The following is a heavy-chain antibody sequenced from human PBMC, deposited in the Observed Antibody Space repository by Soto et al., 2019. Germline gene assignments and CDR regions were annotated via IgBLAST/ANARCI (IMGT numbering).Heavy chain of an antibody. D-gene: IGHD3-3*01. CDR3: TTSDYDFWSVPFSY. CDR2: IKSKTDGGTT. CDR1: GFTFSNAW. Sequence: EVQLVESGGGLVKPGGSLRLSCAASGFTFSNAWMSWVRQAPGKGLEWVGRIKSKTDGGTTDYAAPVKGRFTISRDDSKNTLYLQMNSLKTEDTAVYYCTTSDYDFWSVPFSYWGQGTLVTVSS. V-gene: IGHV3-15*01. J-gene: IGHJ4*02.